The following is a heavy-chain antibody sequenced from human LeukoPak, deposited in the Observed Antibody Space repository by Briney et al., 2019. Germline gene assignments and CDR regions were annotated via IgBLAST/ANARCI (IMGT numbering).Heavy chain of an antibody. J-gene: IGHJ5*02. CDR3: ARDYNDNTPAWFDP. D-gene: IGHD1-1*01. CDR2: LYSGGFT. Sequence: PGGSLRLSCAASGLTVSLNYMSWVRQAPGKGLEWVSVLYSGGFTYYADSVKGRFTISRDKSKNTLYLQMSSLRAEDTAMYYCARDYNDNTPAWFDPWGQGTLVTVSS. V-gene: IGHV3-53*01. CDR1: GLTVSLNY.